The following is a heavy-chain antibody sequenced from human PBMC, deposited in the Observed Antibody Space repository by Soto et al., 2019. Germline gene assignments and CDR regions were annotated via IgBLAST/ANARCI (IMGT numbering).Heavy chain of an antibody. CDR1: GFTFSSYD. V-gene: IGHV3-13*04. CDR2: IGTAGDT. Sequence: EVQLVESGGGLVQPGGSLRLSCAASGFTFSSYDMHWVRQATGKGLEWVSAIGTAGDTYYPGSVKGRFTISRENAKNSLYLQKNSLRAGDTAVYYCARGNNGWYHWYFDLWGRGTLVTVSS. CDR3: ARGNNGWYHWYFDL. J-gene: IGHJ2*01. D-gene: IGHD6-19*01.